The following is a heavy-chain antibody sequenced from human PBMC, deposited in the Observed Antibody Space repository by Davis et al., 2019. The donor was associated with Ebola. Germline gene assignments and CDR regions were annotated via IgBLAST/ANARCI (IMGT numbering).Heavy chain of an antibody. D-gene: IGHD3-10*01. CDR2: INPNSGGT. V-gene: IGHV1-2*06. J-gene: IGHJ4*02. CDR3: ARVPQAVLWFGELLGYFDY. Sequence: ASVKVSCKASGGTFSSYTISWVRQAPGQGLEWMGRINPNSGGTNYAQKFQGRVTMTRDTSISTAYMELSRLRSDDTAVYYCARVPQAVLWFGELLGYFDYWGQGTLVTVSS. CDR1: GGTFSSYT.